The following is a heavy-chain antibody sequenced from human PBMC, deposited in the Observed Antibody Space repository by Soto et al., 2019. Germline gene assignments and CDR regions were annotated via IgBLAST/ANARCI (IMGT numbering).Heavy chain of an antibody. V-gene: IGHV3-23*01. CDR2: IGGTGNST. CDR3: ARIRQLLFVS. J-gene: IGHJ4*02. CDR1: GFTFRVYA. D-gene: IGHD2-2*01. Sequence: VHLSESGGALVQPGGSLRLSCAASGFTFRVYAMSWFRQAPGGGLEWVSAIGGTGNSTYYADSVKGRFTIARDNSSDTLYLQMTSLRVEDTAVYYCARIRQLLFVSWGQGTLVSVSS.